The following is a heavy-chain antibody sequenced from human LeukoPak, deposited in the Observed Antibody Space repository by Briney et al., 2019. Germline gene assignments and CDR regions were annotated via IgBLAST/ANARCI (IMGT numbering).Heavy chain of an antibody. J-gene: IGHJ4*02. V-gene: IGHV3-23*01. CDR2: ISGSGGIT. CDR1: GFTFSRYA. CDR3: ARRAGAYSHPYDY. Sequence: PGGSLRLSCAASGFTFSRYAMSWVRQAPGKGLEWVSSISGSGGITYHADSLKGRFTISRDNSKNTLFLQMNSLRAEDTAVYYCARRAGAYSHPYDYWGQGTLVTVSS. D-gene: IGHD4/OR15-4a*01.